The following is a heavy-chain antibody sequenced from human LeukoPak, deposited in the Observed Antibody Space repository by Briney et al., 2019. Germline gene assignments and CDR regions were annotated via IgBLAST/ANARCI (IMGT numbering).Heavy chain of an antibody. CDR1: GYTFTSYG. J-gene: IGHJ5*02. CDR2: ISAYNGNT. D-gene: IGHD3-3*01. Sequence: ASVKVSCKASGYTFTSYGISWVRQAPGQGLEWMGWISAYNGNTNYAQKLQGRVTMTTDTSTSTAYMELRSLRSDDTAVYYCARAASNYDFWSGYWDNWFDPWGQGTLVTVSS. CDR3: ARAASNYDFWSGYWDNWFDP. V-gene: IGHV1-18*01.